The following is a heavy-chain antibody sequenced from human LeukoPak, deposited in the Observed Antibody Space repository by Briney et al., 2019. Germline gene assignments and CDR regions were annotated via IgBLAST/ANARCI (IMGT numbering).Heavy chain of an antibody. CDR1: GFTFSDYY. CDR3: AKTRGGYSYGYYMDV. Sequence: GGSLRLSCVASGFTFSDYYMSWIRQVPGKGLEWISYISGSGDIIYYADSVKGRFTISRDNSKNTLYLQMNSLRAEDTAVYYCAKTRGGYSYGYYMDVWGKGTTVTVSS. CDR2: ISGSGDII. J-gene: IGHJ6*03. V-gene: IGHV3-11*01. D-gene: IGHD5-18*01.